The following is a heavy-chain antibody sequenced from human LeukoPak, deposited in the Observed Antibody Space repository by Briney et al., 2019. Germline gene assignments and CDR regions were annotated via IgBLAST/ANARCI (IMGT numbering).Heavy chain of an antibody. CDR2: IYPGDSDT. Sequence: GGAPEIFWKGSGYRFNSYWIGRVRPMPGKGLEWRGIIYPGDSDTRYSPSVQGQVTISADKSISTAYLQWSSLKASDTAMYDCARQRGYYDSSGYYPDAFDIWGQGTMVTVSS. CDR1: GYRFNSYW. CDR3: ARQRGYYDSSGYYPDAFDI. J-gene: IGHJ3*02. V-gene: IGHV5-51*01. D-gene: IGHD3-22*01.